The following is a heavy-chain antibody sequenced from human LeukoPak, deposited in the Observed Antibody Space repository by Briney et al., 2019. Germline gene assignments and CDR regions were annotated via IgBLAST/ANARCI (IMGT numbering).Heavy chain of an antibody. Sequence: GGSLRLSCAASGFTFSSYAMHWVRQAPGKGLEWVAVISYDGSNKYYADSVKGRFTISRDNSKNTLYLQMNSLRAEDTAVYYCAREGVAATFSSFDYWGQGTLVTVSS. CDR1: GFTFSSYA. D-gene: IGHD2-15*01. CDR3: AREGVAATFSSFDY. V-gene: IGHV3-30-3*01. J-gene: IGHJ4*02. CDR2: ISYDGSNK.